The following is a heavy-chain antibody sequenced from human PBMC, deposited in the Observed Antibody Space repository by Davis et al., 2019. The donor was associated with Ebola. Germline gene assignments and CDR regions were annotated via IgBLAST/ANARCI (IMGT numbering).Heavy chain of an antibody. V-gene: IGHV3-23*01. CDR3: ASPVRAVAAPGSTFDY. Sequence: GESLKISCAASGFTFSSYAMSWVRQAPGKGLEWVSAISGSGGSTYYADSVKGRFTISRDNAKKSLYLQMNSLRPEDTAIYYCASPVRAVAAPGSTFDYWGQGTLVTVSS. CDR2: ISGSGGST. CDR1: GFTFSSYA. D-gene: IGHD6-13*01. J-gene: IGHJ4*02.